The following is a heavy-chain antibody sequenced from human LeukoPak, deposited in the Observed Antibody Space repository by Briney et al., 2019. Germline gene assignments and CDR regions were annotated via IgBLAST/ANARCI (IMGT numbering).Heavy chain of an antibody. D-gene: IGHD6-13*01. V-gene: IGHV3-11*04. Sequence: GGSLRLSCAASGFIFTDYYMSWIRQSPGKGLEWVSYISVSGSTIYYGDSVKGRFTVSRDNAKNSLYLQMDSLRAEDTAVYYCAREQMGLAAADYYFDYWGQGTLVTVSS. CDR3: AREQMGLAAADYYFDY. CDR1: GFIFTDYY. J-gene: IGHJ4*02. CDR2: ISVSGSTI.